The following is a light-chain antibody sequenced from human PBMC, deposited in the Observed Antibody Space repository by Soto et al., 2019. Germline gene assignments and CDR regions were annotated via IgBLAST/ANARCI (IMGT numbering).Light chain of an antibody. CDR3: AAWDESPNVPV. Sequence: QSVLTQPPSASGTPGQRVTISCSGSTSNIGRNTVNWYQQFPGAAPNLLIHIDNQRPSGVPDRFSGSRSGTSASLAISGLQSEDEADYYCAAWDESPNVPVFGGGTKLTVL. J-gene: IGLJ3*02. CDR2: IDN. CDR1: TSNIGRNT. V-gene: IGLV1-44*01.